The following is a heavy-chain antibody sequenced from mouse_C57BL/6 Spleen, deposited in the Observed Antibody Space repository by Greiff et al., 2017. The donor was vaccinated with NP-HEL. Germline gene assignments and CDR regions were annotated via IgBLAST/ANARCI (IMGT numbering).Heavy chain of an antibody. J-gene: IGHJ2*01. CDR3: TTPSGYVRKDYFDY. V-gene: IGHV14-4*01. Sequence: EVKLQESGAELVRPGASVKLSCTASGFNIKDDYMHWVKQRPEQGLEWIGWIDPENGDTEYASKFQGKATITADTSSNTAYLQLSSLTSEDTAVYDSTTPSGYVRKDYFDYWGQGTTLTVSS. CDR2: IDPENGDT. CDR1: GFNIKDDY. D-gene: IGHD3-2*02.